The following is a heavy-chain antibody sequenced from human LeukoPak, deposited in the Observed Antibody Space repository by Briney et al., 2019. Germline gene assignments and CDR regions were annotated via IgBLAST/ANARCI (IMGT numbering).Heavy chain of an antibody. CDR3: ARVVGTVTADFDY. V-gene: IGHV3-74*01. Sequence: GGSLRLSCAASGFTFSSYWMHWVRQAPGKGLVWVSRINSDGSSTSYADSVKGRFTISRDNAKNTLYLEMNSLRAEDTAVYYCARVVGTVTADFDYWGQGTLVTVSS. CDR2: INSDGSST. D-gene: IGHD4-17*01. J-gene: IGHJ4*02. CDR1: GFTFSSYW.